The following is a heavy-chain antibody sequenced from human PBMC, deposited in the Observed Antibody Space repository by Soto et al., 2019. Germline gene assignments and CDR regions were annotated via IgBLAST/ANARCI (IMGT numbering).Heavy chain of an antibody. CDR3: ARPITGTTGYFDY. D-gene: IGHD1-20*01. J-gene: IGHJ4*02. V-gene: IGHV4-39*01. Sequence: SETLSLTCTVSGGSISSSSYYWGWIRQPPGKGLEWIGSIYYSGSTYYNPSLKSRVTISVDTSKNQFSLKLSSVTAADTAVYYCARPITGTTGYFDYWGQGTLVTVSS. CDR2: IYYSGST. CDR1: GGSISSSSYY.